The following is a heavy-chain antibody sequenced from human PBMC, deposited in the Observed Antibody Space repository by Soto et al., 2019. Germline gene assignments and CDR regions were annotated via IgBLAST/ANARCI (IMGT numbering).Heavy chain of an antibody. Sequence: GGSLRLSCAASGFTFDDCAMHWVRQAPGKGLEWVSGVTWDSGRLDYADSVKGRFTISRDNAKSSLYLQMNSLRAEDTALYYCAKALASGWRLGDAFDIWGQGTKVTVSS. J-gene: IGHJ3*02. D-gene: IGHD6-19*01. CDR3: AKALASGWRLGDAFDI. V-gene: IGHV3-9*01. CDR1: GFTFDDCA. CDR2: VTWDSGRL.